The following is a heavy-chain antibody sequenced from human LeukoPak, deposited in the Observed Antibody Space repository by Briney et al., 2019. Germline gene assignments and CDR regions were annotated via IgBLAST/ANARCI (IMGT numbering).Heavy chain of an antibody. J-gene: IGHJ4*02. V-gene: IGHV4-59*08. CDR3: ARAVSGRFDY. D-gene: IGHD6-19*01. Sequence: PSETLSLTCTVSGGSMSPYHWGWIRQPPGKGLEWTGYIYYSGSTNYNPSLNSRVTISVDTSKNQFSLRLSSVTAADAAIYYCARAVSGRFDYWGQGTLVTVSS. CDR1: GGSMSPYH. CDR2: IYYSGST.